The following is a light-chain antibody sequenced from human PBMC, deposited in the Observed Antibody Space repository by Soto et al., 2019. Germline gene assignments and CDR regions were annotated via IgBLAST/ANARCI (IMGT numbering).Light chain of an antibody. CDR1: QSVSSY. CDR3: QQRSNWPIT. CDR2: DAS. J-gene: IGKJ3*01. Sequence: EIVLTQSPGTLSLSPGERATLSCRASQSVSSYLAWYQQKPGQAPRLLIYDASNRATGIPVRFSGSGSGTDFTLTISSLEPEDFAVYYCQQRSNWPITFGPGTKVEIK. V-gene: IGKV3-11*01.